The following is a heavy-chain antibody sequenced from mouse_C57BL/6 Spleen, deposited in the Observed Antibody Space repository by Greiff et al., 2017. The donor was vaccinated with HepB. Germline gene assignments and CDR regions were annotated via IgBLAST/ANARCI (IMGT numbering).Heavy chain of an antibody. J-gene: IGHJ1*03. CDR3: TRREYDGSSPRYFDV. Sequence: QVQLQQSGAELVRPGASVTLSCKASGYTFTDYEMHWVKQTPVHGLEWIGAIAPETGGTAYNQKFKGKAILTADKSSSTAYMELRSLTSEDSAVYYCTRREYDGSSPRYFDVWGTGTAVTVSS. D-gene: IGHD1-1*01. CDR1: GYTFTDYE. CDR2: IAPETGGT. V-gene: IGHV1-15*01.